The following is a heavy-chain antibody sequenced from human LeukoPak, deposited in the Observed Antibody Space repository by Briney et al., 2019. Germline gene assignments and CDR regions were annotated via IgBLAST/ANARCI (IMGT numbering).Heavy chain of an antibody. CDR2: IYYSGNT. D-gene: IGHD2-2*01. CDR3: ARDQGGYCSSTSCSPDWFDP. Sequence: SETLSLTCTVSGGSISSHYWSWIRRPPGKGLEWIGYIYYSGNTNYNPSLKSRVTISIDTSKNQFSLKLSSVTAADTAVYYCARDQGGYCSSTSCSPDWFDPWGQGTLVTVSS. J-gene: IGHJ5*02. CDR1: GGSISSHY. V-gene: IGHV4-59*11.